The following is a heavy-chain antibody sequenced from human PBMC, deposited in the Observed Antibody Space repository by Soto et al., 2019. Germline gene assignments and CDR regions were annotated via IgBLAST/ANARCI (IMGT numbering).Heavy chain of an antibody. CDR1: GFTFSSYS. D-gene: IGHD2-2*01. CDR2: ISSSSSYI. Sequence: GGSLRLSCAASGFTFSSYSMNWVRQAPGTGLEWVSSISSSSSYIYYADSVKGRFTISRDNAKNSLYLQMNSLGAEDTAVYYCARDSMKPTDIVVVPAARGPNWFDPWGQGTLVTVSS. V-gene: IGHV3-21*01. J-gene: IGHJ5*02. CDR3: ARDSMKPTDIVVVPAARGPNWFDP.